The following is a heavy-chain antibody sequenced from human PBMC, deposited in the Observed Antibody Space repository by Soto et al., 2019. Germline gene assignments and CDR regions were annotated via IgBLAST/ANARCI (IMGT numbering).Heavy chain of an antibody. CDR1: GFTFNDYY. D-gene: IGHD2-15*01. V-gene: IGHV3-11*01. Sequence: QVQLVESGGGLVKTSGSLRIACAASGFTFNDYYISWVRQAPGKGLEWVSYISRSVNTLYYADPVKGRFTISRDNAMNSVYLQRNRRKAADTALYFCAKITTENYSAPFFSWCQGSLVTVSS. CDR3: AKITTENYSAPFFS. CDR2: ISRSVNTL. J-gene: IGHJ4*02.